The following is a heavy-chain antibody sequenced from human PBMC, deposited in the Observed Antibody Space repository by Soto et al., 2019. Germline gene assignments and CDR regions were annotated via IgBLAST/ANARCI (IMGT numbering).Heavy chain of an antibody. V-gene: IGHV3-73*01. CDR3: TTDKMTTDAFDI. CDR1: GFTFSGSA. Sequence: PGGSLRLSCAVSGFTFSGSAMHWVRQASGKGLEWVGRIRSKANSYATAYAASVKGRFTISRDDSKNTAYLQMNSLKTEDTAVYYCTTDKMTTDAFDIWGQGTMVTVSS. CDR2: IRSKANSYAT. J-gene: IGHJ3*02.